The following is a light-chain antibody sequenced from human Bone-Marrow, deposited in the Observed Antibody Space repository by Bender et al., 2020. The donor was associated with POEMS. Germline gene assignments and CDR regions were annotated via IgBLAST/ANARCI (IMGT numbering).Light chain of an antibody. CDR3: QSYDYALRGWV. CDR2: GNN. CDR1: SFNIGAGYD. Sequence: QSVLTQPPSVSGAPGQSVTMSCTGSSFNIGAGYDVHWYHQFPGTAPKLLIYGNNNRPSGVPDRFSGSKSGASASLSITGLQADDEADYYCQSYDYALRGWVFGGGTKLTVL. J-gene: IGLJ3*02. V-gene: IGLV1-40*01.